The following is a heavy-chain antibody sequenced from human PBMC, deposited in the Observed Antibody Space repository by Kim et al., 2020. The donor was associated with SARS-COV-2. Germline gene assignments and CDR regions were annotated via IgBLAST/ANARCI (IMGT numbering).Heavy chain of an antibody. Sequence: SETLSLTCTVSGGSISSGGYYWSWIRQHPGKGLEWIGYIYYSGSTYYNPSLKSRVTISVDTSKNQFSLKLSSVTAADTAVYYCARSGYSGYRGAFDIWGQGTMVTVSS. V-gene: IGHV4-31*03. CDR1: GGSISSGGYY. CDR3: ARSGYSGYRGAFDI. CDR2: IYYSGST. J-gene: IGHJ3*02. D-gene: IGHD5-12*01.